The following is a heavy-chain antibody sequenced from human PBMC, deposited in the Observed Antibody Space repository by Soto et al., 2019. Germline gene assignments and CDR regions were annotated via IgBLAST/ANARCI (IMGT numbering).Heavy chain of an antibody. J-gene: IGHJ3*02. Sequence: GGSLRLSCAASGFTFSSYSMNWVRQAPGKGLEWVSSISSSSSYIYYADSVKGLFTISRDNAKNSLYLQMNSLRAEDTAVYYCATSLITIFGVVIDAFDIWGQGTMVTVSS. CDR2: ISSSSSYI. CDR1: GFTFSSYS. CDR3: ATSLITIFGVVIDAFDI. V-gene: IGHV3-21*01. D-gene: IGHD3-3*01.